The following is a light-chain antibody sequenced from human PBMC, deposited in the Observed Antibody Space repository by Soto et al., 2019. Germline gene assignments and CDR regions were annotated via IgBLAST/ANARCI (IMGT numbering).Light chain of an antibody. J-gene: IGKJ1*01. V-gene: IGKV1-27*01. CDR1: QGISKY. CDR2: AAS. Sequence: DIQMTQSPSSLSASVGDRVTITCRASQGISKYLAWYQQKPGKVPKVLIYAASTLQSGVPSRFSGTGSGTDFTLTISNLQPEDVATYFCQKYNTAPWAFGQGTKVEIK. CDR3: QKYNTAPWA.